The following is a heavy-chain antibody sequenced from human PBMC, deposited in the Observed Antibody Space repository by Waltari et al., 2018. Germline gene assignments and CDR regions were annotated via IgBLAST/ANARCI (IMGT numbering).Heavy chain of an antibody. D-gene: IGHD2-2*01. CDR3: AREGVKLSAALDAFDI. J-gene: IGHJ3*02. CDR1: GFTFSAHY. Sequence: QVQLVESGGGLVKPGGSLRLSCAASGFTFSAHYMSWILQAPGKELEGISLISSSGSTIDYPDSVKGRFTISRDNAKNSLYLQMNSLRVEDTAMYYCAREGVKLSAALDAFDIWGQGTMVTVSS. CDR2: ISSSGSTI. V-gene: IGHV3-11*01.